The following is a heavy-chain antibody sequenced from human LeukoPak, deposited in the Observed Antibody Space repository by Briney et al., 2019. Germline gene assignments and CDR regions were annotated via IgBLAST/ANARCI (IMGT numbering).Heavy chain of an antibody. J-gene: IGHJ4*02. D-gene: IGHD6-13*01. V-gene: IGHV3-64D*09. CDR2: ISSNGGNT. Sequence: GGSLSLSCTASGLTFSSFATHWVRQAPGKGLEYVSGISSNGGNTDYADSVKGRFTISRDNSKNTLYLQMSSLTAEDTAVYYCVKDTAAASWYPDYWGQGTLVTVSS. CDR1: GLTFSSFA. CDR3: VKDTAAASWYPDY.